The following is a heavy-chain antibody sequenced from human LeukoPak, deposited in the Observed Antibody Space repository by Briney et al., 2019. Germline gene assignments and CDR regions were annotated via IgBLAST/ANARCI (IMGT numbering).Heavy chain of an antibody. CDR1: GGSISSYY. Sequence: SETLSLTCTVSGGSISSYYWSWIRQPPGKGLEWIGYIYYSGSTNYNPSLKSRVTISVDTSKNQFSLKLSSVTAADTAVYYCARVDSSGYYYHDYWGQGTLVTVSS. J-gene: IGHJ4*02. V-gene: IGHV4-59*01. CDR2: IYYSGST. CDR3: ARVDSSGYYYHDY. D-gene: IGHD3-22*01.